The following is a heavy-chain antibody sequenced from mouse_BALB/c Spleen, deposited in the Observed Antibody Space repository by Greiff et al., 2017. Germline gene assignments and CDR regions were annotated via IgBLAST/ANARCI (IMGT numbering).Heavy chain of an antibody. J-gene: IGHJ4*01. CDR3: ARGGYYVGYAMDY. V-gene: IGHV1-20*02. CDR2: INPYNGDT. CDR1: GYSFTGYF. Sequence: EVQLQQSGPELVKPGASVKISCKASGYSFTGYFMNWVMQSHGKSLEWIGRINPYNGDTFYNQKFKGKATLTVDKSSSTAHMELRSLASEDSAVYYCARGGYYVGYAMDYWGQGTSVTVSS. D-gene: IGHD2-3*01.